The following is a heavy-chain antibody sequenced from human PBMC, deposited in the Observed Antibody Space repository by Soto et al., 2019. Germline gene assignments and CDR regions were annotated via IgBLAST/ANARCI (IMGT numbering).Heavy chain of an antibody. CDR2: IYYSGST. D-gene: IGHD2-21*02. CDR3: ARRVVTTSYNWFDP. CDR1: GGSISSYY. J-gene: IGHJ5*02. V-gene: IGHV4-59*08. Sequence: SATLSLTCTVSGGSISSYYWGWIRQPPGKGQEWIGSIYYSGSTNYNPSLKSRVTISVDTSKNQFSLKLSSVTAADTAVYYCARRVVTTSYNWFDPWGQGTLVTVSS.